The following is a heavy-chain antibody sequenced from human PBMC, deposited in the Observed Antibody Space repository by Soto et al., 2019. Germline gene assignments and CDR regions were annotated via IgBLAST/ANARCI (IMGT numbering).Heavy chain of an antibody. CDR2: IYYSGST. Sequence: PSETLSLTCTVSGGSISSGGYYWSWIRQHPGKGLEWIGYIYYSGSTYYNPSLKSRVTISVDTSKNQFSLKLSSVTAADTAVYYCASGIRPRDSSSWYWFDPWGQGTLVTVSS. CDR3: ASGIRPRDSSSWYWFDP. J-gene: IGHJ5*02. CDR1: GGSISSGGYY. V-gene: IGHV4-31*03. D-gene: IGHD6-13*01.